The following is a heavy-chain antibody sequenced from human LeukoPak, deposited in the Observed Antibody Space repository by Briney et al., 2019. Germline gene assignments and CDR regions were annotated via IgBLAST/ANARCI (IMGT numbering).Heavy chain of an antibody. D-gene: IGHD5-12*01. V-gene: IGHV1-2*02. CDR2: INPNSGGT. J-gene: IGHJ4*02. CDR1: GYTFTGYY. CDR3: ARGGRGYSGYDHY. Sequence: GASVKVSCKASGYTFTGYYMHWVRQAPGQGLEWMGWINPNSGGTNYAQKLQGRVTMTTDTSTSTAYMELRSLRSDDTAVYYCARGGRGYSGYDHYWGQGTLVTVSS.